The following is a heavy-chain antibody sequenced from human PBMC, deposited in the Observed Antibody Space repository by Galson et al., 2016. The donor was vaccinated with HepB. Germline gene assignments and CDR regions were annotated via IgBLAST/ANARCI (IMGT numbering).Heavy chain of an antibody. Sequence: SETLSLTCTVSGGSVSSGSYYWSWIRQPPGKGLEWIGYIYYSGSTTYNPSLESRVTISVDTSKNQFSLRLTSVTAADTAVYYCARDWGTTIRVRGWFDPWGQGTLVTVSS. J-gene: IGHJ5*02. CDR1: GGSVSSGSYY. CDR2: IYYSGST. V-gene: IGHV4-61*01. CDR3: ARDWGTTIRVRGWFDP. D-gene: IGHD3-16*01.